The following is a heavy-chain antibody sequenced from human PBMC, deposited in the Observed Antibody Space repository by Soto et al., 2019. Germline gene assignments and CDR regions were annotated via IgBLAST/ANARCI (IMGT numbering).Heavy chain of an antibody. Sequence: SETLSLTCTVSGGSISSGGYYWSWIRQHPGKGLEWIGYIYYSGSTYYNPSLTSRVTISVDTSKNQFSLKLSSVTAADTAVYYCARSSSPQLNWFDPWGQGTLVTVSS. CDR1: GGSISSGGYY. CDR3: ARSSSPQLNWFDP. V-gene: IGHV4-31*03. CDR2: IYYSGST. J-gene: IGHJ5*02. D-gene: IGHD6-6*01.